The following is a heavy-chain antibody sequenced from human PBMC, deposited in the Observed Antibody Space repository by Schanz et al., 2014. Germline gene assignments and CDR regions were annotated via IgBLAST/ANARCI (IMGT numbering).Heavy chain of an antibody. CDR3: ARDRRVFDRDDLYYFDS. Sequence: QIQLVQSGPEVKKPGATVKVSCTASGYIFINSGISWVRQAPGQGLEWMGWISVYNHNKEYDQKFQGRVTMTTDTSTSTAYMALTDLRSDDTAVYYCARDRRVFDRDDLYYFDSWGQGTLVTVSS. J-gene: IGHJ4*02. CDR1: GYIFINSG. D-gene: IGHD3-16*02. CDR2: ISVYNHNK. V-gene: IGHV1-18*01.